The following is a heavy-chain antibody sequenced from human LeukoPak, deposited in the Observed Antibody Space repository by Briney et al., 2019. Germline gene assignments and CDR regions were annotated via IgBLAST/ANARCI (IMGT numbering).Heavy chain of an antibody. J-gene: IGHJ5*02. CDR3: AAAFSWGIVVVPAAAPFDP. CDR1: GFTFTSSA. V-gene: IGHV1-58*01. D-gene: IGHD2-2*01. Sequence: SVKVSCKASGFTFTSSAVQWVRQARGQRLEWIGWIVVGSGNTNYAQKFQERVTITRDMSTSTAYMELSSLRSEDTAVYYCAAAFSWGIVVVPAAAPFDPWGQGTLVTVSS. CDR2: IVVGSGNT.